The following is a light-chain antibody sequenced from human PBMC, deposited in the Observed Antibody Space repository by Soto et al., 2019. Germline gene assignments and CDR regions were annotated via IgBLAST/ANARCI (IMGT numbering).Light chain of an antibody. J-gene: IGKJ1*01. CDR2: GAS. Sequence: EIVFTQSPGTLSLSPGERATLSFMASQSVSNNYLAWYQQKPGQAPRLLIYGASNRATGIPDRFSGSGSGTDFTLTISRLEPEDFAVYYCQQYGSSGTFGQGTKVDI. CDR1: QSVSNNY. V-gene: IGKV3-20*01. CDR3: QQYGSSGT.